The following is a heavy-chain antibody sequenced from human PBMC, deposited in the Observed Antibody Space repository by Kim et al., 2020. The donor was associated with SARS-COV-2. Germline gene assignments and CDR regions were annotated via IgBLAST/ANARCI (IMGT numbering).Heavy chain of an antibody. J-gene: IGHJ6*02. CDR2: ISSRGSTI. CDR3: ARDPYSSSYNYYGMDV. CDR1: GFTFSSYE. V-gene: IGHV3-48*03. D-gene: IGHD6-13*01. Sequence: GGSLRLSCAASGFTFSSYEMNWVRQAPGKGLEWVSYISSRGSTIYYADSVKGRFTISRDNAKNSLYLQMNSLRAEDTAVYYCARDPYSSSYNYYGMDVWGQGTPVTVSS.